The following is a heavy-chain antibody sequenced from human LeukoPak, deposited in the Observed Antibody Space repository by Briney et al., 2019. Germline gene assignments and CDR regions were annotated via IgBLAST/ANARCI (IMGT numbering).Heavy chain of an antibody. D-gene: IGHD3-10*01. Sequence: SETLSLTCTVSGGSLSLYYWNWIRQPAGKGLEWIGRIFTSGITNHNPSLKSRVTLSVDTSTSQFSLNLSSVTAADTAVYYCARESSGTYYNPLGYMDVWGKGTTVTVSS. CDR1: GGSLSLYY. CDR3: ARESSGTYYNPLGYMDV. CDR2: IFTSGIT. V-gene: IGHV4-4*07. J-gene: IGHJ6*03.